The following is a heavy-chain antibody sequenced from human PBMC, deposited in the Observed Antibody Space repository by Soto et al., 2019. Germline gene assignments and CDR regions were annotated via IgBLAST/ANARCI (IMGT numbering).Heavy chain of an antibody. V-gene: IGHV3-23*01. CDR1: GFSFSSYA. CDR3: AKDQVGYCSGGTCPN. J-gene: IGHJ4*02. CDR2: ISGRGDST. Sequence: GGSLRLSCAASGFSFSSYAMSWVRQAPGKGLEWVSVISGRGDSTYYADSVKGRFTISRDNSKNTLYLQMNSLRAEDTAVYYCAKDQVGYCSGGTCPNWGQGTLVTVSS. D-gene: IGHD2-15*01.